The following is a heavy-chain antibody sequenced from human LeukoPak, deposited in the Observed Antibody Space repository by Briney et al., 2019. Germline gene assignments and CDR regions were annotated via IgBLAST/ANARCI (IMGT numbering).Heavy chain of an antibody. CDR3: AKDPYGSGSDYYGMDV. CDR1: GFTFNSFW. D-gene: IGHD3-10*01. J-gene: IGHJ6*02. V-gene: IGHV3-30*18. Sequence: PGGSLRLSCAASGFTFNSFWMSWVRQAPGKGLEWVAVISYDGSNKYYTDSVKGRFTISRDNSKNTLYLQMNSLRAEDTAVYYCAKDPYGSGSDYYGMDVWGQGTTVTVSS. CDR2: ISYDGSNK.